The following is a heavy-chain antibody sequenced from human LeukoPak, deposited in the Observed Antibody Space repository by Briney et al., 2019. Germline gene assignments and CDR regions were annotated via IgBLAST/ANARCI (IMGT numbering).Heavy chain of an antibody. CDR2: IYHSGSP. CDR1: GGSISSNNW. J-gene: IGHJ6*02. CDR3: ARDIGSTAVPPGSYYGMDV. D-gene: IGHD4-23*01. V-gene: IGHV4-4*02. Sequence: KPSETLSLTCAVSGGSISSNNWWGWVRQPPGKGLEWIGEIYHSGSPNYNPSLKSRVTISVDKSRNHFSLNLSSVTAADTAVYYCARDIGSTAVPPGSYYGMDVWGQGTTVTVSS.